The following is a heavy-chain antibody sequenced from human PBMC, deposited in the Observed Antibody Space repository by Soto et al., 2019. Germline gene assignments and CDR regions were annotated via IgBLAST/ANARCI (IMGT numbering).Heavy chain of an antibody. CDR1: GGSVNNANYF. V-gene: IGHV4-31*03. CDR2: IYYSGST. Sequence: QVRLEESGPGLVKPSETLSLLCSVSGGSVNNANYFWNWIRRHPENGLEWIGYIYYSGSTRYNPSFKSRVTLSIDTSKNQFSLSLNSVTVADTAVYFCARDADYGGSRGGMDVWGRGTTVTVSS. CDR3: ARDADYGGSRGGMDV. D-gene: IGHD4-17*01. J-gene: IGHJ6*02.